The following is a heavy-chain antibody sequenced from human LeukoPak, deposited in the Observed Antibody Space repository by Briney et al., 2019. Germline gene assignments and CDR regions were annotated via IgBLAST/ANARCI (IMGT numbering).Heavy chain of an antibody. D-gene: IGHD3-10*02. CDR3: ARAQTMFWEFDGFDI. CDR1: GFTFSSYS. Sequence: GGSLRLSCAASGFTFSSYSMNWVRQAPGKGLEWVATMTRSSAIFYADSVKGRFTISRDNAKNSVYLQMNSLRDEDTAVYSCARAQTMFWEFDGFDIWGRGTKVTVSS. CDR2: MTRSSAI. J-gene: IGHJ3*02. V-gene: IGHV3-48*02.